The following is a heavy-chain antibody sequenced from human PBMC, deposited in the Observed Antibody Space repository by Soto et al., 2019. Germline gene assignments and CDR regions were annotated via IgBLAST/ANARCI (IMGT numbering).Heavy chain of an antibody. CDR2: IYYIGST. CDR3: ARSVFP. J-gene: IGHJ5*02. V-gene: IGHV4-31*03. CDR1: GGSISSGGYY. Sequence: QVQLQESGPGLVKPSQTLSLTCTVSGGSISSGGYYWNWIRQHPGKGLEWIGYIYYIGSTYYNPSLQSRVTLSPDTSKNPFSLKLSSGTAADTAVYYCARSVFPRGQGTLVTVS.